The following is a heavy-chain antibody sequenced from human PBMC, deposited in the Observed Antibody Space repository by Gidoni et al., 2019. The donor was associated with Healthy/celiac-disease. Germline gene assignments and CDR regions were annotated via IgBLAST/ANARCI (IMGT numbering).Heavy chain of an antibody. CDR1: GFTVSRNY. Sequence: EVQLVETGGGLIQPGGSLRLSCAATGFTVSRNYMSWVRQAPGKGREWVSVIYSSGSTYYAASVKGRFTISRDNSKNTLYLQMNSLRAEDAAVYYCARDTGSDYAVDAFDIWGQGTMVTVSS. D-gene: IGHD4-17*01. CDR2: IYSSGST. V-gene: IGHV3-53*02. J-gene: IGHJ3*02. CDR3: ARDTGSDYAVDAFDI.